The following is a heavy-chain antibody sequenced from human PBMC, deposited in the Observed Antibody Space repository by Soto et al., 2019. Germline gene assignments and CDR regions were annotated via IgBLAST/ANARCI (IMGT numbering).Heavy chain of an antibody. J-gene: IGHJ6*03. D-gene: IGHD5-12*01. CDR1: GLTISSYS. CDR2: ISKRSSIM. V-gene: IGHV3-48*01. CDR3: AREEGGYDGHYYYFMDV. Sequence: PGGSLSLSCEASGLTISSYSMNWVRQAPGKGLEWVSYISKRSSIMYYADSVKGRFTISRDNAKNSLYLQMNSLRVEDTAVYYCAREEGGYDGHYYYFMDVWGKGTTVTVSS.